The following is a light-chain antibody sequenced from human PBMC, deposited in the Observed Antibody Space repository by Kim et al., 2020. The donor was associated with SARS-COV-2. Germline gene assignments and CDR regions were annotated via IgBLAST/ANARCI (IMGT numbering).Light chain of an antibody. J-gene: IGKJ2*01. Sequence: DIVMTQSPGSLPVSLGEGATINCKSSQSVLYSSNNKNYLAWYQQKPGQPPKLLIYWASTRESGVPDRFSGSGSATDFTLTISSLQAEDVALYYCQQYYSTPYTFGQGTKLEIK. CDR2: WAS. CDR3: QQYYSTPYT. CDR1: QSVLYSSNNKNY. V-gene: IGKV4-1*01.